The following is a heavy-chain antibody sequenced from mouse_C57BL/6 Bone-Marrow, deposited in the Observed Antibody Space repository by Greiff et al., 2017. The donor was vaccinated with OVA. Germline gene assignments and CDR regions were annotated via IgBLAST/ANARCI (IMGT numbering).Heavy chain of an antibody. CDR1: GYTFTSDT. Sequence: QVQLQQSGAELARPGASVKMSCKASGYTFTSDTMHWVKQRPGQGLEWIGYINPSSGYTKYNQKFKDKATLTADKSSSTAYMQLSSLTSEDSAVYYCARKRELGRGGFGYWGQGTTLTVS. CDR2: INPSSGYT. D-gene: IGHD4-1*01. J-gene: IGHJ2*01. CDR3: ARKRELGRGGFGY. V-gene: IGHV1-4*01.